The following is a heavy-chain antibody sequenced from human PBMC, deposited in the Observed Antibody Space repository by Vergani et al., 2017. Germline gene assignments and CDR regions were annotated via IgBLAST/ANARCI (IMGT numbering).Heavy chain of an antibody. CDR2: IWYDGSNK. Sequence: QVQLVESGGGVVQPGRSLRLSCAASGFTFSSYGMHWVRQAPGKGLEWVAVIWYDGSNKYYADSVKGRFTISRDNSKNTLYLQMNSLRAEGTAVYYCARGPKGYYYYMDVWGKGTTVTVSS. J-gene: IGHJ6*03. V-gene: IGHV3-33*01. CDR3: ARGPKGYYYYMDV. CDR1: GFTFSSYG.